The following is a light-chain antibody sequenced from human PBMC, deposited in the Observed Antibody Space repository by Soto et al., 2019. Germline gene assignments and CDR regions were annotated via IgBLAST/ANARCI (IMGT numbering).Light chain of an antibody. J-gene: IGLJ1*01. CDR1: SSDVGSYNL. V-gene: IGLV2-23*03. CDR2: EGS. Sequence: QSALTQPASVSGSPGQSITISCTGTSSDVGSYNLVSWYQQHPGKAPKLMIYEGSKRLSGVSNRFSGSKSGNTASLTISGLQAEDEADYYCCSYAGSSTFLYVFGTGTKLTVL. CDR3: CSYAGSSTFLYV.